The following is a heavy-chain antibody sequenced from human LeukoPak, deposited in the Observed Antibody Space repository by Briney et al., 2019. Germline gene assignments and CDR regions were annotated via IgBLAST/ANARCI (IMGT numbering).Heavy chain of an antibody. D-gene: IGHD3-22*01. V-gene: IGHV4-34*01. CDR2: INQRGST. J-gene: IGHJ3*02. CDR1: GGSFGGSFSGYY. CDR3: AKSNGYGLIDI. Sequence: PSETLSLTCAVYGGSFGGSFSGYYWSWIRQPPEKGLEWIGEINQRGSTNYSPSFKSRVTISLDTSNNQFSLKLTSVTAADTGVYYCAKSNGYGLIDIWGQGTMVTVSS.